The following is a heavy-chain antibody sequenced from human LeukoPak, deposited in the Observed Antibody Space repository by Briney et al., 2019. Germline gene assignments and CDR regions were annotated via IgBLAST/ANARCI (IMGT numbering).Heavy chain of an antibody. D-gene: IGHD3-22*01. Sequence: ASVKVSCKASGYTFTGYYMHWVRQAPVQGLEWMGRINPNSGGTNYAQKFQGRVTMTRDTSISTAYMEPRRLRSDDTAVYYCARVQPYYYDSSGYLRGTFDYWGQGTLVTVSS. V-gene: IGHV1-2*06. CDR1: GYTFTGYY. J-gene: IGHJ4*02. CDR2: INPNSGGT. CDR3: ARVQPYYYDSSGYLRGTFDY.